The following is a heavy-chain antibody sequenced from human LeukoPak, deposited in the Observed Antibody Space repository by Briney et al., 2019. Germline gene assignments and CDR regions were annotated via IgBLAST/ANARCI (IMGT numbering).Heavy chain of an antibody. CDR2: ISNSGRTI. D-gene: IGHD6-13*01. J-gene: IGHJ4*02. CDR1: GFTVSSNY. CDR3: ARRAIAEGFDY. Sequence: GGSLRLSCAASGFTVSSNYMSWVRQAPGKGLEWVSYISNSGRTIYYADSVKGRFTISRDNAKNSLFLQMNSLRVEDTAVYYCARRAIAEGFDYWGQGTLVTVSS. V-gene: IGHV3-11*04.